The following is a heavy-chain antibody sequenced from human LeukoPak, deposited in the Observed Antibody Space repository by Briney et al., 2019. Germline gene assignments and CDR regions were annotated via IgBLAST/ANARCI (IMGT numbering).Heavy chain of an antibody. J-gene: IGHJ4*02. CDR3: ATXGRXYXXXXXTDC. CDR1: GFTFSDYY. D-gene: IGHD3-10*01. CDR2: ISSSGSTI. Sequence: GGSLRLSCAASGFTFSDYYMSWIRQAPGKGLEWVSYISSSGSTIYYADSVKGRFTISRDNAKNSLYLQMNSLRAEDTAVYYCATXGRXYXXXXXTDCWGQGXLVTVS. V-gene: IGHV3-11*01.